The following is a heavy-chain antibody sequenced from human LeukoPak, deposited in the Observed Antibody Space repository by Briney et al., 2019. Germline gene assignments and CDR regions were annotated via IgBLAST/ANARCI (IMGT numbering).Heavy chain of an antibody. CDR2: ISSSGSTM. V-gene: IGHV3-48*03. Sequence: GGSVRLSCAASGFTFSSYEMNWVRQAPGKGLEWVSYISSSGSTMYYADSVKGRFTISRDNAKNSLYLQMNSLRAEDTAVYYCARVGDFDWLSDFDYWGQGTLVTVSS. CDR3: ARVGDFDWLSDFDY. CDR1: GFTFSSYE. J-gene: IGHJ4*02. D-gene: IGHD3-9*01.